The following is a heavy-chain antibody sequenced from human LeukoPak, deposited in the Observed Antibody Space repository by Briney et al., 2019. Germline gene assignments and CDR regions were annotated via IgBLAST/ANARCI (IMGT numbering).Heavy chain of an antibody. D-gene: IGHD6-19*01. CDR1: GFSFSSYA. CDR2: ISKSGDST. Sequence: GGSLRLSCAASGFSFSSYAMSWVRQAPGKGLEWVSAISKSGDSTFYADSVKGRFTISRDNSQNALYVQMNSLRAEDTAVYYCAKDQGYSSAWYSRDGFDMWGQGTMVTVSS. J-gene: IGHJ3*02. CDR3: AKDQGYSSAWYSRDGFDM. V-gene: IGHV3-23*01.